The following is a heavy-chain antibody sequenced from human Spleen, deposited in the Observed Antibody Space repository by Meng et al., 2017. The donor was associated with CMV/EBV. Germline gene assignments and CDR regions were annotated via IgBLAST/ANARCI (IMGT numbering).Heavy chain of an antibody. CDR3: ARVAKAGNWFDP. V-gene: IGHV1-69*10. D-gene: IGHD5-12*01. CDR2: IIPILGIA. Sequence: CKASGGTFSSYAISWVRQAPGQGLEWMGGIIPILGIANYAQKFQGRVTITADKSTSTAYMELSSLRSDDTAVYYCARVAKAGNWFDPWGQGTLVTVSS. J-gene: IGHJ5*02. CDR1: GGTFSSYA.